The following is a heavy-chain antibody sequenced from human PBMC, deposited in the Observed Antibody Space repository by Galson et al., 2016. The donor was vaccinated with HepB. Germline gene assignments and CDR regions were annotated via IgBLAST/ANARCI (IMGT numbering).Heavy chain of an antibody. J-gene: IGHJ5*01. D-gene: IGHD3-10*01. Sequence: EPLSLTCVVSGGSISGFNWWNWVRQSPGKGLQWIGEIFHTGGANYNPSLRGRVTMSVDKAKNQFSLNLTSVTAADTAVYYCVRCPVSLVRGGDSWGQGTLVTVSS. V-gene: IGHV4/OR15-8*01. CDR2: IFHTGGA. CDR1: GGSISGFNW. CDR3: VRCPVSLVRGGDS.